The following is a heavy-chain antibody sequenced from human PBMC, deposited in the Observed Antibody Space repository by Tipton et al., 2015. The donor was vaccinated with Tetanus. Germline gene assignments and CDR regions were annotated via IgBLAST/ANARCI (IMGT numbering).Heavy chain of an antibody. CDR2: IYYSGST. Sequence: TLSLTCTVSGGSISSSSFYWGWIRQPPGKELEWIGSIYYSGSTYYNPSLKSRVTIPVDTSKNQFSLRLSSVTAADTAVYYCARRQTYCTNGFCPFENWGQGTLVTVSS. CDR3: ARRQTYCTNGFCPFEN. V-gene: IGHV4-39*01. D-gene: IGHD2-8*01. CDR1: GGSISSSSFY. J-gene: IGHJ4*02.